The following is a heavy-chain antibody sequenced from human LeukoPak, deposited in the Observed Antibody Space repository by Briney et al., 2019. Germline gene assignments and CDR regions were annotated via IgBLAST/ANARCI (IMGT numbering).Heavy chain of an antibody. D-gene: IGHD3-10*01. CDR1: GYSISRGYS. V-gene: IGHV4-38-2*02. J-gene: IGHJ6*03. Sequence: SETLSLTCTVSGYSISRGYSWGWIRQPPGKGLEWIGNIYHSGSTNYSPSLKSRVTISVDTSKNQFSLKLSSVTAADPAVYYCARHLRGSGYYYYYYMDVWGKGTTVTISS. CDR3: ARHLRGSGYYYYYYMDV. CDR2: IYHSGST.